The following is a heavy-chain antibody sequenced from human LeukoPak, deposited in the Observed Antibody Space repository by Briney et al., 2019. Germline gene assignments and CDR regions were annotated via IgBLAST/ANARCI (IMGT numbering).Heavy chain of an antibody. Sequence: SQTLSLTCDISGDTVSSNSAAWNWIRQSPSRGLEWLGRTYYRSKWYYDYAVSVKSRITISPDTSKDQFSLQLNSVTADDTAVYYCARGFALDFWGQGTMVTVSS. J-gene: IGHJ3*01. V-gene: IGHV6-1*01. CDR3: ARGFALDF. CDR2: TYYRSKWYY. CDR1: GDTVSSNSAA.